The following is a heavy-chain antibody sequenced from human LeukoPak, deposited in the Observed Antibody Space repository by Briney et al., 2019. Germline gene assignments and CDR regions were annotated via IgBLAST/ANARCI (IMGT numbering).Heavy chain of an antibody. CDR1: GFTFSSYG. V-gene: IGHV3-30*18. D-gene: IGHD6-13*01. CDR2: ISYDGSNK. CDR3: AKDFVSSSWSFDY. J-gene: IGHJ4*02. Sequence: GGSLRLSCAASGFTFSSYGMHWVRQAPGKGLEWVAVISYDGSNKYYADSVKGRFTISRDNSKNTLYLQMNSLRAEDMAVYYCAKDFVSSSWSFDYWGQGTLVTVSS.